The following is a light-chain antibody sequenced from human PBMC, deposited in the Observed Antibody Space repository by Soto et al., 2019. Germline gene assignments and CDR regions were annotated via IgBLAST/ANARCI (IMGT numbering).Light chain of an antibody. CDR3: SSYTSSTPYV. Sequence: QSALTQPASVSGSPGQSITISCNGTSSDVGGYNYVSWYQLYPGKAPKLMIYDVSYRPSGVSSRFSGSKSGNTASLTISGVQAEDEADYYCSSYTSSTPYVFGTGTKVTVL. CDR2: DVS. J-gene: IGLJ1*01. CDR1: SSDVGGYNY. V-gene: IGLV2-14*01.